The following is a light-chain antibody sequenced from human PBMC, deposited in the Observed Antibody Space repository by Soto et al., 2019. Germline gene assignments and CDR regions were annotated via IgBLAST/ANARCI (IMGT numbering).Light chain of an antibody. CDR1: QDISQY. CDR2: TAS. Sequence: DTQMTQSPSSLSASVGDRVTITCQASQDISQYLNWYQQKPGKAPKLLIHTASNLETGVPSRFSGSGSGTDFTFTISSLQPEDIATYYCQHYVNIPYSFGQGTKLEIK. V-gene: IGKV1-33*01. J-gene: IGKJ2*03. CDR3: QHYVNIPYS.